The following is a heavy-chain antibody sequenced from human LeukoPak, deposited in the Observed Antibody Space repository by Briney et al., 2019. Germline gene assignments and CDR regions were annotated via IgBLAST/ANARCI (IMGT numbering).Heavy chain of an antibody. V-gene: IGHV1-8*01. CDR1: GYTFTSYD. Sequence: ASVKVPCKASGYTFTSYDINWVRQATGQGLEWMGWMNPNSGNTGYAQKFQGRVTMTRNTSISTAYMELSSLRSEDTAVYYCARGYYYGSGSYYYYYYYMDVWGKGTTVTVSS. CDR3: ARGYYYGSGSYYYYYYYMDV. D-gene: IGHD3-10*01. J-gene: IGHJ6*03. CDR2: MNPNSGNT.